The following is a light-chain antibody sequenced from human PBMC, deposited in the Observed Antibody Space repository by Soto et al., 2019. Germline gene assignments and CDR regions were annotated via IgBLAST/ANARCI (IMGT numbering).Light chain of an antibody. CDR3: QSYDSSLSGSLV. J-gene: IGLJ2*01. CDR2: EVS. V-gene: IGLV2-14*01. CDR1: SSDVGGYNY. Sequence: QSALTQPASVSGSPGQSITISCTGTSSDVGGYNYVSWYQQHPGKAPKLMIYEVSNRPSGVSNRFFGSKSGNTASLTISGLQAEDEADYYCQSYDSSLSGSLVFGGGTQLTVL.